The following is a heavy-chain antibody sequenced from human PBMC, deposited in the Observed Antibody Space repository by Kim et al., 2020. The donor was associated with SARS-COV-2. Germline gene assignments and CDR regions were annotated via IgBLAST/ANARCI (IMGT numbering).Heavy chain of an antibody. D-gene: IGHD3-10*01. V-gene: IGHV3-23*01. CDR3: AKDQWVWFGELYGMDV. J-gene: IGHJ6*02. CDR1: GFTFSSYA. Sequence: GGSLRLSCAASGFTFSSYAMSWVRQAPGKGLEWVSAISGSGGSTYYADSVKGRFTISRDNSKNTLYLQMNSLRAEDTAVYYCAKDQWVWFGELYGMDVWGQGTTVTVSS. CDR2: ISGSGGST.